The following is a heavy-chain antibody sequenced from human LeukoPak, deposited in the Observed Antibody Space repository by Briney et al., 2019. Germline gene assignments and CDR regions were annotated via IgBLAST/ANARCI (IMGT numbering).Heavy chain of an antibody. CDR3: ANFYGEY. J-gene: IGHJ4*02. Sequence: GGSLRLSCTVSGITFSDYYMNWIRRAPGKALEYIAYVSSSGNTQFYADSVRGRFKISRDNAKNSLYHQMNSLRAEDTAVYYCANFYGEYWGQGTLVTVSS. V-gene: IGHV3-11*01. CDR1: GITFSDYY. CDR2: VSSSGNTQ. D-gene: IGHD2/OR15-2a*01.